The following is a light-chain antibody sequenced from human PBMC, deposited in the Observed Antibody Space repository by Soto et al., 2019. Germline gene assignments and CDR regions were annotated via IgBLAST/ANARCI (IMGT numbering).Light chain of an antibody. CDR2: AAS. J-gene: IGKJ2*01. Sequence: DIQLTQSPSFLSASVGDRVTITCRASQGISSYLAWYQQKPGKAPKLLIYAASTLHSGVPSRFSGSGSGTEFTLTISSLQPEDFATYYYQQLNSYPFMYTWGQGTKLEIK. V-gene: IGKV1-9*01. CDR1: QGISSY. CDR3: QQLNSYPFMYT.